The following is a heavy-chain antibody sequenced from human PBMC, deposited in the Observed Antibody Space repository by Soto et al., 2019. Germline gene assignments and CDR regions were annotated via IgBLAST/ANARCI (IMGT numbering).Heavy chain of an antibody. CDR3: APKGGGDRILDY. CDR2: IYWDDAK. V-gene: IGHV2-5*02. Sequence: QITLKESGPTLVKPTQTLTLTCTFSGFSLSTSGVGVGWIRQPPGKAPEWLAVIYWDDAKEYSPSLKSRFTTPKETSKTQWALTRPNMAPVDTAKISGAPKGGGDRILDYWGQGTLVTVSS. D-gene: IGHD3-16*01. CDR1: GFSLSTSGVG. J-gene: IGHJ4*02.